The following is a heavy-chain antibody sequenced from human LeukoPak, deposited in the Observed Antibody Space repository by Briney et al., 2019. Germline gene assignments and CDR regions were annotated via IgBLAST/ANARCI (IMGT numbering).Heavy chain of an antibody. Sequence: ASVKVSCKASGYTFTGYYMHWVRQAPGQGLEWMGWINPNSGGTNYAQKFQGRVTMTRDTSISTAYMELSSLRSEDTAVYYCARVGYTGWNWGLDYWGQGTLVTVSS. J-gene: IGHJ4*02. D-gene: IGHD5-24*01. CDR1: GYTFTGYY. V-gene: IGHV1-2*02. CDR2: INPNSGGT. CDR3: ARVGYTGWNWGLDY.